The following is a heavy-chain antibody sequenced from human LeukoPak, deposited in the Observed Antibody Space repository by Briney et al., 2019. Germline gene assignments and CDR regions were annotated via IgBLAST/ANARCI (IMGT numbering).Heavy chain of an antibody. CDR3: ARPYGGNSYFFDY. D-gene: IGHD4-23*01. V-gene: IGHV3-43*01. CDR2: ISWDGDRA. CDR1: GFTFDDYT. J-gene: IGHJ4*02. Sequence: GGSLRLSCAASGFTFDDYTMHWVRQVPGKGLEWVSLISWDGDRAFYADFVKGRFTVSRDNSKNFLHLQMSNLTTEDAALYLCARPYGGNSYFFDYWGQGTLVTVSS.